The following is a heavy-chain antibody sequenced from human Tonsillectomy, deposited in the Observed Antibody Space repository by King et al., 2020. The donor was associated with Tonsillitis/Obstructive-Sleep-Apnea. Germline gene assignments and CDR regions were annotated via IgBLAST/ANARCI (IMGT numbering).Heavy chain of an antibody. CDR3: ARESGTYCMNGVCYAFDI. D-gene: IGHD2-8*01. Sequence: VQLVESGGGVVQPGRSLRLSCAASGFTFSNYAMHWVRQAPGKGLEWVAVISYDGSNKYYADSVKGRFTISRDNSKNTLYLQMNSLRAEDTAVYYCARESGTYCMNGVCYAFDIWGQGTMVTVSS. CDR2: ISYDGSNK. CDR1: GFTFSNYA. V-gene: IGHV3-30*04. J-gene: IGHJ3*02.